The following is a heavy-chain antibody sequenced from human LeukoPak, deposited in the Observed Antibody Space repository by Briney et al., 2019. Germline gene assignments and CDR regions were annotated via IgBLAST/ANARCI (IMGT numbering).Heavy chain of an antibody. Sequence: GGSLRLSCAAPGFTFSSYSMNWVRQAPGKGLEWVSSISSSSSYIYYADSVKGRFTISRDNAKNSLYLQMNSLRAEDTAVYYCARGAQDTAMVFYYYYMDVWGKGTTVTISS. CDR1: GFTFSSYS. CDR3: ARGAQDTAMVFYYYYMDV. D-gene: IGHD5-18*01. V-gene: IGHV3-21*01. CDR2: ISSSSSYI. J-gene: IGHJ6*03.